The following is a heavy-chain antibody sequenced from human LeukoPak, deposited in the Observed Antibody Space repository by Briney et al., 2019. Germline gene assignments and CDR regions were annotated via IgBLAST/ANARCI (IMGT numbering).Heavy chain of an antibody. CDR3: ARSDGYGLVDI. J-gene: IGHJ3*02. Sequence: SETLSLTCTVSGGSINSYYWSWIRQPPGKGLEWIGSIYSSGSTYYNSSLQSRVIIIIDTPKNHFSLTLSSVTAADTAVYYCARSDGYGLVDIWGQGTMVTVSS. D-gene: IGHD3-10*01. V-gene: IGHV4-4*09. CDR1: GGSINSYY. CDR2: IYSSGST.